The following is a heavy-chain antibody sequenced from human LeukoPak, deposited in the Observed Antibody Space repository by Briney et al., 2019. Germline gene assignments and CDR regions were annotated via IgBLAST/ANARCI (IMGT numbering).Heavy chain of an antibody. CDR1: RVTLRNYG. V-gene: IGHV3-30*02. CDR3: AKDVNVGGDYFDY. Sequence: PGGSLRLSRAASRVTLRNYGMHWVRLAPGKGLEWVAFIRYDGSIKYYVDSVKGRFTVSRDNSKNTLYLQMNSLRAEDTAVYYCAKDVNVGGDYFDYWGQGTLVTVSS. CDR2: IRYDGSIK. J-gene: IGHJ4*02. D-gene: IGHD3-10*01.